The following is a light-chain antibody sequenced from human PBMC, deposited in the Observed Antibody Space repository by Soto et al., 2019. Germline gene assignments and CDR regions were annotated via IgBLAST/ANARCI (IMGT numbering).Light chain of an antibody. Sequence: EIVLTQSPATLSLSPGERATLSCRASQSVRTYLAWYQQQPGQAPRLLIYDASTRATGIPARFSGSGSGTDFTLTISSLESEDSAVYYCHQHNWPPYAFGRGTKLEIK. CDR3: HQHNWPPYA. J-gene: IGKJ2*01. V-gene: IGKV3-11*01. CDR2: DAS. CDR1: QSVRTY.